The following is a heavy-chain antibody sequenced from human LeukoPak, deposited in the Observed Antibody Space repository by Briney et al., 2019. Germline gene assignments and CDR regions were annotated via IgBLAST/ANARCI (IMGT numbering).Heavy chain of an antibody. D-gene: IGHD5-18*01. CDR3: ASARVVDTPMSYYMDV. CDR2: FYYSGNT. Sequence: SDTLSLTCTISGGSISSYYWNWIRQPPGKGLEWIGYFYYSGNTNYNPSLKSRLTISLDTSKNQFSLKLSSVTAADTAVYYCASARVVDTPMSYYMDVWGKGTTVTVSS. J-gene: IGHJ6*03. V-gene: IGHV4-59*01. CDR1: GGSISSYY.